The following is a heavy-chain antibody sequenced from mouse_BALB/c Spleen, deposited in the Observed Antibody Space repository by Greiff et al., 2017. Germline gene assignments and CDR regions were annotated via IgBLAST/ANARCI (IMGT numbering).Heavy chain of an antibody. CDR1: GYTFTDYA. V-gene: IGHV1S137*01. J-gene: IGHJ2*01. CDR2: ISTYYGDA. Sequence: QVQLQQSGAALVRPGVSVKISCKGSGYTFTDYAMHWVKQSHAKSLAWIGVISTYYGDASYNQKFKGKATMTVDKSSSTAYMELARLTSEDSAIYYCARETTRYYFDGWGQGTTLTVSS. D-gene: IGHD2-12*01. CDR3: ARETTRYYFDG.